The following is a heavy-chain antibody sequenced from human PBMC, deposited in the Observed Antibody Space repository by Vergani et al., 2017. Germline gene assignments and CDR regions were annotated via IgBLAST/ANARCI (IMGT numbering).Heavy chain of an antibody. CDR3: AGDLWGDDGSGSYHDSFDI. D-gene: IGHD3-10*01. CDR2: ISAYNGNA. V-gene: IGHV1-18*01. Sequence: QAQLVQSGAEVKKPGASVKVSCKASGYTFTSYGISWVRQAPGQGLEWMGWISAYNGNAHYAQKLQGRVTMTTDTATSTAYMELRGLRSDDTAGYYCAGDLWGDDGSGSYHDSFDIWGQGTMVTVSS. CDR1: GYTFTSYG. J-gene: IGHJ3*02.